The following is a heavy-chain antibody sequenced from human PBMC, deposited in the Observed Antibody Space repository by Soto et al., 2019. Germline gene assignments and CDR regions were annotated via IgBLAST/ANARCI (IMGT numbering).Heavy chain of an antibody. J-gene: IGHJ5*02. Sequence: SETLSLTCTVSGGSISSGGHYWSWIRQHPGKGLEWIGYIYYSGSTYYNPSLKSRVTISVDTSKNQFSLKLSSVTAADTAVYYCARDASVAVESFDPWGQGTLVTVSS. D-gene: IGHD6-19*01. CDR3: ARDASVAVESFDP. CDR1: GGSISSGGHY. CDR2: IYYSGST. V-gene: IGHV4-31*03.